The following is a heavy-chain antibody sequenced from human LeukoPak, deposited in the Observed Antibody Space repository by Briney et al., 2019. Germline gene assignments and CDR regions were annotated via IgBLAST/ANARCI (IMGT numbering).Heavy chain of an antibody. V-gene: IGHV3-11*01. CDR3: ARDRYYDSSGLIGY. CDR2: ISSSGSTI. D-gene: IGHD3-22*01. CDR1: GFTFSDYY. Sequence: GGSLRLSCAASGFTFSDYYMSWIRQAPGKGLEXXSYISSSGSTIYYADSVKGRFTISRDNAKNSLYLQMNSLRAEDTAVYYCARDRYYDSSGLIGYWGQGTLVTVSS. J-gene: IGHJ4*02.